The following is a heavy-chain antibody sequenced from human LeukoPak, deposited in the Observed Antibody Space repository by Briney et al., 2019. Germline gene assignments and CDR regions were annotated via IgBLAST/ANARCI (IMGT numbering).Heavy chain of an antibody. D-gene: IGHD3-10*01. CDR3: ARKSMVRGVVSFFDY. V-gene: IGHV4-30-4*08. CDR2: IYYCGST. Sequence: SQTLSLTCTVSGGSISSGGYYWSWIRQHPGKGLEWIGYIYYCGSTYYNPSLKSRVTISVDTSKNQFSLKLSSVTAADTAVYYCARKSMVRGVVSFFDYWGQGTLVTVSS. CDR1: GGSISSGGYY. J-gene: IGHJ4*02.